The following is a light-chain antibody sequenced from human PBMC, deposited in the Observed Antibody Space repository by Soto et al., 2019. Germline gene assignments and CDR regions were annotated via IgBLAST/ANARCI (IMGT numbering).Light chain of an antibody. CDR2: AAS. CDR1: QDISNW. V-gene: IGKV1-12*01. Sequence: DIQMTQSPSSVSASVGDRVTITCRASQDISNWLAWYQQKPGEAPNLLIYAASNLQSGVSSRFSGSGSGTEFTLTIDSLQPEDFATYYCQQTNTFPRTFGQGTKVDI. J-gene: IGKJ1*01. CDR3: QQTNTFPRT.